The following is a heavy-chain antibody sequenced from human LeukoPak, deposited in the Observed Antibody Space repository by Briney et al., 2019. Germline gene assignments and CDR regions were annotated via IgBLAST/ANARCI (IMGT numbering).Heavy chain of an antibody. D-gene: IGHD3-3*01. CDR3: AKDSRINLGTIFGVAESWFDP. CDR2: ISGSGGST. Sequence: GGSLRLSCAASGFTFSSYAMSWVRQAPGKGLEWVSAISGSGGSTYYADSVKGRFTISRDNSKNTLYLQMNSLRAEDTAVYYCAKDSRINLGTIFGVAESWFDPWGQGTLVTVSS. J-gene: IGHJ5*02. CDR1: GFTFSSYA. V-gene: IGHV3-23*01.